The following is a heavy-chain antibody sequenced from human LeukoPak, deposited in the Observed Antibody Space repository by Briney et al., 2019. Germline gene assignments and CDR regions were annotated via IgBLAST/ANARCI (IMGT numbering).Heavy chain of an antibody. CDR1: GFTVSSNY. J-gene: IGHJ5*02. CDR3: AKLPGAIVVVPAAT. V-gene: IGHV3-23*01. CDR2: ISTSGVST. D-gene: IGHD2-2*01. Sequence: GGSLRLSCAASGFTVSSNYMSWVRQAPGKGLEWVSAISTSGVSTYYADSVKGRFTISRDNSKNTLYLQMNSLRAEDTAVYYCAKLPGAIVVVPAATWGQGTLVTVSS.